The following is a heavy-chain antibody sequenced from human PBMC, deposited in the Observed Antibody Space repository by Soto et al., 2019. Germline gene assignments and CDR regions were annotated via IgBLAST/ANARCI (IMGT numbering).Heavy chain of an antibody. Sequence: GASVKVSCKASGGTFSSYTISWVRQAPGQGLEWMGRIIPILGIANYAQKFQGRVTITADKSTSTAYMELSSLRSEDTAVYYCARDWGGIAVAATYYFDYWGQGTLVTVSS. CDR1: GGTFSSYT. J-gene: IGHJ4*02. CDR3: ARDWGGIAVAATYYFDY. CDR2: IIPILGIA. D-gene: IGHD6-19*01. V-gene: IGHV1-69*04.